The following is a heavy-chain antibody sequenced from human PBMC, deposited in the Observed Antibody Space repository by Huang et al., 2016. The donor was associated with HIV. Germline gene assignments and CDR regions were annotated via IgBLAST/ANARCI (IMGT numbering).Heavy chain of an antibody. CDR3: ARYRLTGTFLDS. CDR2: INTKTGKQ. J-gene: IGHJ4*02. D-gene: IGHD3-9*01. Sequence: QVQLVQSGSELRKPGASVKVSCKASGYTFTTYSLIWVRKAPGQGLEWMGGINTKTGKQRDALGFTGRFVFSLDTTVNTAYLQISSLKTDDTAKYFCARYRLTGTFLDSWGQGTQVTVSS. CDR1: GYTFTTYS. V-gene: IGHV7-4-1*02.